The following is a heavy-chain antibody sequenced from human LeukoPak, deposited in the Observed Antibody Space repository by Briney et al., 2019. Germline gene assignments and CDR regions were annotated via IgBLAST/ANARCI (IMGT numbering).Heavy chain of an antibody. CDR1: GFTFSNYL. D-gene: IGHD4-17*01. CDR2: IMSDGTGI. V-gene: IGHV3-74*01. CDR3: VRGQTIDY. Sequence: GGSLTLSCTTSGFTFSNYLMYWVRQAPGKGLMWVSRIMSDGTGITYTDSVEGRFTISRDNAKNTLNLQMNSLRDEDTAVYYCVRGQTIDYWGQGTLVTVSS. J-gene: IGHJ4*02.